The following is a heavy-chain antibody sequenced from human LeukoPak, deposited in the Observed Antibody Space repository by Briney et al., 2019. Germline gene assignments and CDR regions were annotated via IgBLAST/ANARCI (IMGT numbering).Heavy chain of an antibody. CDR1: GFTFSSYW. CDR3: ARREDLWFGELSILFDY. V-gene: IGHV3-7*01. D-gene: IGHD3-10*01. Sequence: GGSLRLSCAASGFTFSSYWMSWVRQAPGKGLEWVANIKQDGSEKYYVDSVKGRFTISRDNAKNSLYLQMNSLRAEDTAVYYCARREDLWFGELSILFDYWGLGTLVTVSS. J-gene: IGHJ4*02. CDR2: IKQDGSEK.